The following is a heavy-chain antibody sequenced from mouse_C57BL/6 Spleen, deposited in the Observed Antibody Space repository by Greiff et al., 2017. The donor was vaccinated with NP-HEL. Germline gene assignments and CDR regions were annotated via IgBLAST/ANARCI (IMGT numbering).Heavy chain of an antibody. CDR3: ARKEAYSNYASFDY. Sequence: QVQLQQPGAELVKPGASVKMSCKASGYTFTSYWITWVKQRPGQGLEWIGDIYPGSGSTNYNEKFKSKATLTVDTSSSTAYMQLSSLTSEDSAVYYCARKEAYSNYASFDYWGQGTTLTVSS. J-gene: IGHJ2*01. CDR1: GYTFTSYW. V-gene: IGHV1-55*01. CDR2: IYPGSGST. D-gene: IGHD2-5*01.